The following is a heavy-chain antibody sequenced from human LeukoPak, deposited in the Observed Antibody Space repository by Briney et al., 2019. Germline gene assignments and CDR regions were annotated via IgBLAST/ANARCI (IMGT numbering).Heavy chain of an antibody. Sequence: SVKVSCKASGGTFSSYAISWVRQAPGQGLEWMGRIFPILGIANYAQKFQGRVTITADKSTSTAYKELSSLRSEDTAVYYCARDHLGYYGMDVWGQGTTVTVSS. V-gene: IGHV1-69*04. CDR3: ARDHLGYYGMDV. CDR1: GGTFSSYA. J-gene: IGHJ6*02. CDR2: IFPILGIA.